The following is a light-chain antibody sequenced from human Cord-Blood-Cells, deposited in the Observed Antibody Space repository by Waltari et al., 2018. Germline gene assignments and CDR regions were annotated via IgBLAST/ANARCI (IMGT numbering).Light chain of an antibody. CDR2: TAS. Sequence: DIQMTQSPSTLSASVGDRVTITCRASQSISSCLNWYQQKPGKAPKLLIYTASSLESGVPSRFSGSGSGTEFTLTISSLQPEDFATYYCQQYNSNPYTFGQGTRLEIK. J-gene: IGKJ2*01. V-gene: IGKV1-39*01. CDR3: QQYNSNPYT. CDR1: QSISSC.